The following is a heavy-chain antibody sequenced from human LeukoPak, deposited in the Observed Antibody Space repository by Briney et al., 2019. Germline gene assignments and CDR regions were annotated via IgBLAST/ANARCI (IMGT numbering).Heavy chain of an antibody. CDR1: GFTFSSYS. CDR3: ARAYGSGRSDY. D-gene: IGHD3-10*01. Sequence: GGSLRLSCAASGFTFSSYSMNWVRQAPGKGLEWVSSISSSRSYIYYADSVKGRFTISRDNAKNSLYLQMNSLRAEDTAVYYCARAYGSGRSDYWGQGTLVTVSS. J-gene: IGHJ4*02. V-gene: IGHV3-21*03. CDR2: ISSSRSYI.